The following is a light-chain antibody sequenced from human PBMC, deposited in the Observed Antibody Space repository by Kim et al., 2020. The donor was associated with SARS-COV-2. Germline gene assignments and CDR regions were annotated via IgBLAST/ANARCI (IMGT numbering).Light chain of an antibody. J-gene: IGLJ3*02. CDR3: QTWGTGIHWV. CDR2: LNSDGSH. Sequence: SVKLTCTLSSGHSSSAIAWHQQQPEKGPRYLMKLNSDGSHSKGDGIPDRFSGSSSGAERYLTISSLQSEDEADYYCQTWGTGIHWVFGGGTQLTVL. V-gene: IGLV4-69*01. CDR1: SGHSSSA.